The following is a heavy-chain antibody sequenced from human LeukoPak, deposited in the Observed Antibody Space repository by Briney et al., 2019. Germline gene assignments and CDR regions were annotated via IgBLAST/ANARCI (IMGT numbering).Heavy chain of an antibody. J-gene: IGHJ4*02. D-gene: IGHD3-22*01. CDR2: INPDSVGT. V-gene: IGHV1-2*02. CDR1: GYTFTGYY. Sequence: ASVKVSCKASGYTFTGYYMHWVRQAPGQGLEWMGSINPDSVGTNYAQKFQGRVTMTRDTSISTAYMELSRLRSDDTAVYYCARDADYYDSSGYYAGYFDYWGQGTLVTVSS. CDR3: ARDADYYDSSGYYAGYFDY.